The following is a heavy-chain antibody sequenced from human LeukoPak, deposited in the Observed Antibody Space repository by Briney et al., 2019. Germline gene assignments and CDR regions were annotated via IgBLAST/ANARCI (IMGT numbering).Heavy chain of an antibody. V-gene: IGHV3-9*01. J-gene: IGHJ4*02. CDR2: ISWNSGSI. Sequence: SWGSLRLSCAASGFTFDDYARYWVRQPPGKGLEWVSSISWNSGSIGYADSVKGVCTISRDNAKTSLYLEMNSVRDEATALYYCVKDGGWGDSVASFDFWGQGTLVTVSS. D-gene: IGHD2-21*02. CDR1: GFTFDDYA. CDR3: VKDGGWGDSVASFDF.